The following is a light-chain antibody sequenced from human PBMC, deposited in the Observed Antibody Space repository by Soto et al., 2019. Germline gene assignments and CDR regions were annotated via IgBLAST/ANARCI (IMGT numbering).Light chain of an antibody. CDR3: QQYNNWPWT. V-gene: IGKV3-15*01. CDR2: GAS. J-gene: IGKJ1*01. CDR1: QSIGDT. Sequence: EIVMTQSPATLSVSPGGRATLSCRASQSIGDTLAWYQLKPGQAPRLLIYGASTRATGIPARFSGSGSGTDFTLTISSLQSEDFAVYYCQQYNNWPWTFGQGTKVDIK.